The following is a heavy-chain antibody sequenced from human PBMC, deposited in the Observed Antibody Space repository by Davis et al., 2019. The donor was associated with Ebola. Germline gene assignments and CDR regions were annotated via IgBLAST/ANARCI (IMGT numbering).Heavy chain of an antibody. Sequence: PGGSLRLSCAASGFTFDDYAMHWVRQAPGKGLEWVSGISWNSGSIGYADSVKGRFTISRDNAKNSLYLQMNSLRAEDTALYYCAKDTKQQVPPRGFDYWGQGTLVTVSS. CDR2: ISWNSGSI. CDR3: AKDTKQQVPPRGFDY. V-gene: IGHV3-9*01. J-gene: IGHJ4*02. CDR1: GFTFDDYA. D-gene: IGHD6-13*01.